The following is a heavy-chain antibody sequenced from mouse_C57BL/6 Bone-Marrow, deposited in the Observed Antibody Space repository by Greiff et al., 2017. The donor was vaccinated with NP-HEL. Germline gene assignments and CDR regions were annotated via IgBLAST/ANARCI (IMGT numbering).Heavy chain of an antibody. J-gene: IGHJ3*01. CDR1: GFSLTSYG. V-gene: IGHV2-2*01. D-gene: IGHD1-1*01. CDR3: ASYGSSPAWFAY. CDR2: IWSGGST. Sequence: VQLQQSGPGLVQPSQSLSITCTVSGFSLTSYGVHWVRQSPGKGLEWLGVIWSGGSTDYNAAFISSLSISKENSKSQVFFKMNSLQADDTAIYSCASYGSSPAWFAYWGQGTLVTVSA.